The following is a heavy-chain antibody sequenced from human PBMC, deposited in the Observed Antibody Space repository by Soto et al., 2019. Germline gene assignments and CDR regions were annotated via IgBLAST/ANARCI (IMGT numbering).Heavy chain of an antibody. D-gene: IGHD3-10*01. CDR1: GFTFSSYG. Sequence: QVQLVESGGGVVQPGRSLRLSCAASGFTFSSYGMHWVRQAPGKGLEWVAVIWYEGRNKYYADSVKGRFTISRDNSQNPLYQQMNSLRAEDTAVYYCARDRWPYGSGRYLPGCWGQGTLVPVSS. J-gene: IGHJ4*02. V-gene: IGHV3-33*01. CDR2: IWYEGRNK. CDR3: ARDRWPYGSGRYLPGC.